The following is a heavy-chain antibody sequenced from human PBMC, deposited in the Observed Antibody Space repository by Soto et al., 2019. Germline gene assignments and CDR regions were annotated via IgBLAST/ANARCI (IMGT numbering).Heavy chain of an antibody. CDR2: MNPNSGNT. V-gene: IGHV1-8*01. D-gene: IGHD4-17*01. J-gene: IGHJ4*02. Sequence: QVQLVQSGAEVKKPGASVKVSCKASRYTFTSYDINWVRQATGQGLEWMGWMNPNSGNTGYAQKFQGRVTMTRNTSISTAYMELSSLRSEDTAVYYCARGLGVTDYGDYQVDYWGQGTLVTASS. CDR3: ARGLGVTDYGDYQVDY. CDR1: RYTFTSYD.